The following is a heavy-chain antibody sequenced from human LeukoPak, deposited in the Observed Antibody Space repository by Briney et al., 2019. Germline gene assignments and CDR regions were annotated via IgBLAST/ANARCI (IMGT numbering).Heavy chain of an antibody. CDR2: IKQDGSEK. V-gene: IGHV3-7*01. CDR3: ARDSTGYSSGWYYYYYYMDV. CDR1: GFTFSSYW. Sequence: GGSLRLSCAASGFTFSSYWMSWVRQAPGKGLEWVANIKQDGSEKYYVDSVKGRFTISRDNAKNSLYLQMNSLRAEDTAVYYCARDSTGYSSGWYYYYYYMDVWGKGTTVTVSS. D-gene: IGHD6-19*01. J-gene: IGHJ6*03.